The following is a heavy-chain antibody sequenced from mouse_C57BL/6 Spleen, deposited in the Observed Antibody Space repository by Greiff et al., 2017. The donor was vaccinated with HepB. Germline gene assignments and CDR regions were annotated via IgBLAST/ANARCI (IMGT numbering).Heavy chain of an antibody. V-gene: IGHV1-80*01. J-gene: IGHJ4*01. D-gene: IGHD2-3*01. Sequence: VQLQQSGAELVKPGASVKISCKASGYAFSSYWMNWVKQRPGKGLEWIGQIYPGDGDTNYNGKFKGKATLTADKSSSTAYMQLSSLTSEDYAVYFCARWGWLQYYAMDYWGQGTSVTVSS. CDR3: ARWGWLQYYAMDY. CDR1: GYAFSSYW. CDR2: IYPGDGDT.